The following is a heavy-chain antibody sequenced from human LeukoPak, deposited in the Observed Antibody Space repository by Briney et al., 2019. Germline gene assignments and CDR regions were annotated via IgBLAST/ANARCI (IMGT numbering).Heavy chain of an antibody. CDR2: ISGSGGST. D-gene: IGHD2-2*02. V-gene: IGHV3-23*01. CDR1: GFTFSSYA. CDR3: AKEFQHIVVVPAAIAPMDY. J-gene: IGHJ4*02. Sequence: GGSLRLSCAASGFTFSSYAMSWVRQAPGKGLEWVSAISGSGGSTYYADSVKGRFTISRDNSKNTLYLQMNSLRAEDTAVYYCAKEFQHIVVVPAAIAPMDYWGQGTLVTVSS.